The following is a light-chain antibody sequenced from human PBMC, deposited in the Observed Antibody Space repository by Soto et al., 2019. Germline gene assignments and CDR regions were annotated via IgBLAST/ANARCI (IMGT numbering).Light chain of an antibody. CDR3: QYRGIWPPGAT. CDR1: QSINNY. CDR2: DAS. J-gene: IGKJ4*01. Sequence: EIVLTQSPVTLSLSPGERATLSCRASQSINNYLAWYQQKPGQPPRLLIYDASNRATAIPVRFSGSGSGTVFTFTTSSLAPEDSACYYCQYRGIWPPGATFGGGTKVEIK. V-gene: IGKV3-11*01.